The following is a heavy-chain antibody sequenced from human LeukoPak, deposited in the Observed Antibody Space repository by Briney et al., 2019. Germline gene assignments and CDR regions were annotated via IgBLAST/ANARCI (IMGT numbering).Heavy chain of an antibody. CDR3: ARGGYDFWSGYYPFDY. CDR1: GFTFSSYS. J-gene: IGHJ4*02. D-gene: IGHD3-3*01. CDR2: ISGSSSYI. V-gene: IGHV3-21*01. Sequence: GGSLRLSCAASGFTFSSYSMNWVRQAPGKGLEWVSSISGSSSYIYYADSVKGRFTISRDNAKNSLYLQMNSLRAEDTAVYYCARGGYDFWSGYYPFDYWGQGTLVTVSS.